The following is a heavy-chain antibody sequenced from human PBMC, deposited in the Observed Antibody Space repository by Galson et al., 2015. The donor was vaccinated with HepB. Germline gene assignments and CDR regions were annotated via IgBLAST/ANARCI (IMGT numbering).Heavy chain of an antibody. V-gene: IGHV3-11*06. CDR1: GFIFSDYY. CDR3: ARVADADYGDHTHFDY. D-gene: IGHD4-17*01. Sequence: SLRLSCAASGFIFSDYYMSWIHQAPGKRLEWISYISGSTIYTNYAGSVKGRFTISRDNAKNSLYLHLSSVTAEDTAVYYCARVADADYGDHTHFDYWGQGTLVTVSS. CDR2: ISGSTIYT. J-gene: IGHJ4*02.